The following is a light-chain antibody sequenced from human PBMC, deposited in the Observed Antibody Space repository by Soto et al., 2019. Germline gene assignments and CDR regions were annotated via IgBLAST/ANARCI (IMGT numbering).Light chain of an antibody. CDR3: QQFNGFPLT. V-gene: IGKV1-13*02. J-gene: IGKJ4*01. CDR2: DAS. Sequence: IQLTQSPSSLSASVGARVTITCRAGQAIGSALAWYQQRPGKSPKLLLYDASNLEAGVPSRFSGSGSGTDFTLTITSLRPEDFATYYCQQFNGFPLTFGGGTKVQIK. CDR1: QAIGSA.